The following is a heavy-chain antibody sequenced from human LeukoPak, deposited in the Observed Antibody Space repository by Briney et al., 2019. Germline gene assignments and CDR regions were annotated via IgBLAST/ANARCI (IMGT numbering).Heavy chain of an antibody. J-gene: IGHJ4*02. V-gene: IGHV3-23*01. CDR2: ISGNGGDT. D-gene: IGHD3-22*01. CDR3: AKSSPRDYYDSSGYYPY. CDR1: GFTFSDFA. Sequence: GGSLRLSCAASGFTFSDFAMSWVRQAPGKGLEWVSAISGNGGDTFYADSVKGRFTISRDNSKNTLYLQMNSLRAEDTAVYYCAKSSPRDYYDSSGYYPYWDQGTLVTVSS.